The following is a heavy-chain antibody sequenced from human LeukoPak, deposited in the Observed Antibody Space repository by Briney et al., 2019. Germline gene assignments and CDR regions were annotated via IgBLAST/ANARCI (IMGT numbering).Heavy chain of an antibody. CDR2: ISGSGGST. V-gene: IGHV3-23*01. Sequence: PGGSLRLSCAASGFTFSSYGMSWVRQAPGKGLEWVSAISGSGGSTYYADSVKGGFTISGDNSKNTLYLQMNRLRAEDTAVYYCAKDRSTVTTAASHWGQGTLVTAPS. D-gene: IGHD4-17*01. CDR1: GFTFSSYG. J-gene: IGHJ4*02. CDR3: AKDRSTVTTAASH.